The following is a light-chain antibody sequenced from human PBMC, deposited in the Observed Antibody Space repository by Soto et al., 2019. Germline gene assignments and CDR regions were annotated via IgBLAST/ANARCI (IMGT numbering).Light chain of an antibody. V-gene: IGLV2-14*01. Sequence: QSALTQPASVSGSPGQSITISCTGTSSDVGGYNYVSWYQLNPGKAPKLMVFDVSDRPSGVSSRFSDSKSGNTASLTISGLQAEDEAYYFCSSYTDTNTLVFGGGTKVTVL. J-gene: IGLJ2*01. CDR3: SSYTDTNTLV. CDR2: DVS. CDR1: SSDVGGYNY.